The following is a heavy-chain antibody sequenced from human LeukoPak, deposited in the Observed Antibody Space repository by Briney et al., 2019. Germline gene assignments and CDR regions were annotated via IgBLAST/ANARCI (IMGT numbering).Heavy chain of an antibody. CDR3: AKVGSGNHRESDY. CDR1: GFTFSSYS. CDR2: MSATSSTI. V-gene: IGHV3-48*01. Sequence: PGGSLRLSCTASGFTFSSYSMNWVRQAPGRGLEWVSYMSATSSTIYHADSVKGRFTISRDNAKNSLYLQMNSLRAEDTAVYYCAKVGSGNHRESDYWGQGTLVTVSS. D-gene: IGHD3-10*01. J-gene: IGHJ4*02.